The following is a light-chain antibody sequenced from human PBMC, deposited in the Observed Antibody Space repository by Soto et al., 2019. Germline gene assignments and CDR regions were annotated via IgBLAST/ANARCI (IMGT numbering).Light chain of an antibody. Sequence: QSALTQPPSASGSPGQSVTISCTGTSSDVGGYNYVSWYQQHPGKAPKLMIYEVSKRPSGVPDRLSGPKSGNTASLTVSGLQVEDEADYYCASYTGSDTLVFGGGTKLTVL. CDR3: ASYTGSDTLV. V-gene: IGLV2-8*01. CDR1: SSDVGGYNY. J-gene: IGLJ2*01. CDR2: EVS.